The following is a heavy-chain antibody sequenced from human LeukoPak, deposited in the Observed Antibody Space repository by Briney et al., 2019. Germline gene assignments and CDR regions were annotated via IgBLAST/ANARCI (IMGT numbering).Heavy chain of an antibody. J-gene: IGHJ4*02. CDR3: ASFPFIAVAGRHYYFDY. CDR2: IYYSGST. CDR1: GGSISSGGYY. Sequence: SQTLSLTCTVSGGSISSGGYYWSWIRQHPGKGLERIGYIYYSGSTYYNPSLKSRVTTSVDTSKNQFSLKLSSVTAADTAVYYCASFPFIAVAGRHYYFDYWGQGTLVTVSS. V-gene: IGHV4-31*03. D-gene: IGHD6-19*01.